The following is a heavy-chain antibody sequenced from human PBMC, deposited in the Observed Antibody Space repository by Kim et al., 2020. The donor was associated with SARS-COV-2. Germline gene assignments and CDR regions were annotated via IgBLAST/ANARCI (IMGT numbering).Heavy chain of an antibody. CDR2: IDPIDSYT. D-gene: IGHD2-21*02. J-gene: IGHJ4*02. CDR1: GYSFTSYW. Sequence: GESLKISCKGSGYSFTSYWISWVRQMPGKGLEWRGRIDPIDSYTNYSPSFQGHVTISADKSISTAYLQWSSLKASDTAMYYCARHSVAYCGGDCYSGGVEYYFDYWGQGTLVTVSS. CDR3: ARHSVAYCGGDCYSGGVEYYFDY. V-gene: IGHV5-10-1*01.